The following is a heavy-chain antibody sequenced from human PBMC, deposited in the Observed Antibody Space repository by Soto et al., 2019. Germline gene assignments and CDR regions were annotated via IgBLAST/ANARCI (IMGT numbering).Heavy chain of an antibody. V-gene: IGHV4-59*01. CDR3: ARAKYYYGSGSYNNWFDP. CDR2: IYYSGST. D-gene: IGHD3-10*01. CDR1: GGSISSYY. Sequence: ASETLSLTCTVSGGSISSYYWSWIRQPPGKGLEWIGYIYYSGSTNYNPSLKSRVTISVDTSKNQFSLKLSSVTAADTAVYYCARAKYYYGSGSYNNWFDPWGQGTLVTVSS. J-gene: IGHJ5*02.